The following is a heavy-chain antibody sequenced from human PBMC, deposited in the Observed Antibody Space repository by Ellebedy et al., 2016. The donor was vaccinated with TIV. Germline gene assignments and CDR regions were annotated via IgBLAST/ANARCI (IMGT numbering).Heavy chain of an antibody. CDR3: ARKNHYNYGMDI. D-gene: IGHD2-2*02. Sequence: AASVKVSCKASGYTFTTYGIYWVRQAPGQRLEWMGSINVGNGNTKNSQKFQGRVIFTRDTFASTAYMEVSSLRSEDTAVYYCARKNHYNYGMDIWGQGTTVTVSS. CDR2: INVGNGNT. J-gene: IGHJ6*02. CDR1: GYTFTTYG. V-gene: IGHV1-3*01.